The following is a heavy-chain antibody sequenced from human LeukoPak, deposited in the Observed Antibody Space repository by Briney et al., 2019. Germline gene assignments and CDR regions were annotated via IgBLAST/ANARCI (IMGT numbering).Heavy chain of an antibody. CDR1: GFTFSSYS. CDR3: ARDSSGGSY. Sequence: GGSLRLSCAASGFTFSSYSMNWVRQAPGKGLEWVSYISSSSTIYYADSVKGRFTISRDNAKNSLYLQMNSLRAEDTAVYYCARDSSGGSYWGQGTLVTVSS. J-gene: IGHJ4*02. CDR2: ISSSSTI. D-gene: IGHD6-19*01. V-gene: IGHV3-48*01.